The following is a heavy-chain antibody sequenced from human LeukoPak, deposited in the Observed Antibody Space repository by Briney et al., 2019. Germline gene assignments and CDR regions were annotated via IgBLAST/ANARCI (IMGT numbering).Heavy chain of an antibody. Sequence: PSETLSLTCTVSGGSLSSYYWSWIRQPPGKGLEWIGYIYYSGSSNYNPSLKSRVTIPVDTSKNQFYLKPTSVNAADTAVYYCAILGPTYDSSGSNWFDPWGQGTLVTVSS. CDR3: AILGPTYDSSGSNWFDP. CDR2: IYYSGSS. V-gene: IGHV4-59*08. D-gene: IGHD3-22*01. CDR1: GGSLSSYY. J-gene: IGHJ5*02.